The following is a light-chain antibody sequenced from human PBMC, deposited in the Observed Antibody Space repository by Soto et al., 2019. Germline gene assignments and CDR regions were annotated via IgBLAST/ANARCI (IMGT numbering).Light chain of an antibody. V-gene: IGLV1-44*01. CDR1: GSSIGTNT. J-gene: IGLJ2*01. Sequence: SVLTQPPSASGTPGQRVTISCSGSGSSIGTNTVNWYRQLPGTAPKLLIYGNNQRPSGVPDRFSGSKSGTSASLAISGLRSEDEAEYYCTAWDGSLNNVLFGGGTKVTVL. CDR3: TAWDGSLNNVL. CDR2: GNN.